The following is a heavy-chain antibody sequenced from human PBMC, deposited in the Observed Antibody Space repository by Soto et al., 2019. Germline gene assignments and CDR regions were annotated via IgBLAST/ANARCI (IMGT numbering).Heavy chain of an antibody. CDR1: GGSFSGYY. D-gene: IGHD3-10*01. CDR3: ARDSGSYYIGYYYGMDV. Sequence: ASETLSLTCAVYGGSFSGYYWSWIRQPPGKGLEWIGEINHSGSTNYNPSLKSRVTISVDTSKNQFSLKLRSVTAADTAVYYCARDSGSYYIGYYYGMDVWGQGTTVTVSS. V-gene: IGHV4-34*01. CDR2: INHSGST. J-gene: IGHJ6*02.